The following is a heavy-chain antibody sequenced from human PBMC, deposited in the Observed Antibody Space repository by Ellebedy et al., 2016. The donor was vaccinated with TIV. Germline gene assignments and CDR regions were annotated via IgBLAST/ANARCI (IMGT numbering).Heavy chain of an antibody. J-gene: IGHJ6*02. CDR1: GFTFSSYG. CDR2: LSDSGDNT. Sequence: GESLKISCAASGFTFSSYGMSWVRQAPGKGLEWVSGLSDSGDNTYYADSVKGRFTISRDNSKNTLYLQMNSLRVEDTAIYYCAKCDYYYVMDVWGQGTTVTVSS. V-gene: IGHV3-23*01. CDR3: AKCDYYYVMDV.